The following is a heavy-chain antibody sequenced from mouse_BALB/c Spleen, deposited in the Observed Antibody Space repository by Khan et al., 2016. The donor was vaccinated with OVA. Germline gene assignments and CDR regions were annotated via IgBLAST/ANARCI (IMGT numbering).Heavy chain of an antibody. CDR1: GFTFSTYG. J-gene: IGHJ3*01. V-gene: IGHV5-6*01. D-gene: IGHD1-1*01. CDR3: TIRAYYYDSEGFAY. Sequence: VELVESGGDLVKPGGSLKLSCAASGFTFSTYGMSWVRQTPDKRLEWVATVSTGGGYTYYPDSVKGRFTISRDNAKNTLYLQMSGLKSEDTAMFYGTIRAYYYDSEGFAYWGQGTLVTVSA. CDR2: VSTGGGYT.